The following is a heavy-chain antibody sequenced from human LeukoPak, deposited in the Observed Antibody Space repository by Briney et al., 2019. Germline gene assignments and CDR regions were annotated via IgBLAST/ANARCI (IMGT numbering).Heavy chain of an antibody. CDR3: ARGYDILTGYYPYFDY. V-gene: IGHV1-2*04. Sequence: ASVKVSCKASGYTFTGYYMHWVRQAPRQGLEWMGWINPNSGGTNYAQKFQGWVTMTRDTSISTAYMELSRLRSDDTAVYYCARGYDILTGYYPYFDYWGQGTLVTVSS. CDR1: GYTFTGYY. D-gene: IGHD3-9*01. J-gene: IGHJ4*02. CDR2: INPNSGGT.